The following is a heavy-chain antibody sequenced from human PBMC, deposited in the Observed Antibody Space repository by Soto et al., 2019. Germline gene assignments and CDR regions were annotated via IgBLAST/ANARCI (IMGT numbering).Heavy chain of an antibody. CDR3: ARDHRVADYGDTNFDT. Sequence: QAQLQQWGAGLLKPSETLSLTCAVYGGSFSGYYWSWIRQPPGKGLEWIGEINHSGNTNYNPSLKSRVTIPGDPSKEVFSLKLNFVSAADTALYYCARDHRVADYGDTNFDTWGQGTLVTVSS. CDR1: GGSFSGYY. V-gene: IGHV4-34*01. CDR2: INHSGNT. D-gene: IGHD4-17*01. J-gene: IGHJ4*02.